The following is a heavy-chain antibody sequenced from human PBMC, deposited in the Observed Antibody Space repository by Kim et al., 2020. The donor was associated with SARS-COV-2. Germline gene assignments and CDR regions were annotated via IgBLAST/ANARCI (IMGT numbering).Heavy chain of an antibody. J-gene: IGHJ4*02. CDR1: GYTFTSYA. CDR3: ARDAVPGLLEYYFDY. V-gene: IGHV1-3*01. Sequence: ASVKVSCKASGYTFTSYAMHWVRQAPGQRLEWMGWINAGNGNTKYSQKFQGRVTITRDTSASTAYMELSSLRSEDTAVYYCARDAVPGLLEYYFDYWGQGTLVTVSS. CDR2: INAGNGNT. D-gene: IGHD3-22*01.